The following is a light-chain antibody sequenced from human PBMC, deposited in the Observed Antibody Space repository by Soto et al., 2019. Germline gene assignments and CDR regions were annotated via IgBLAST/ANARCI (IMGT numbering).Light chain of an antibody. J-gene: IGKJ4*01. CDR2: DAF. CDR3: QQYNSYSLT. CDR1: QSINIW. V-gene: IGKV1-5*01. Sequence: DIQMTQSPSTLSASVGDRVTITCRASQSINIWLAWYQQKPGKPPKLLIYDAFRLESGVPSRFSGSGSGTEFTLTISSLQPDDFATYYCQQYNSYSLTFGGGTKVEIK.